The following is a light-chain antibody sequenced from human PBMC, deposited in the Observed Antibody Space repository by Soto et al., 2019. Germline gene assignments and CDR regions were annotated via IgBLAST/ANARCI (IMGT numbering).Light chain of an antibody. CDR3: QQTYSTLSIT. Sequence: DIQMTQSPSSLSASVGDRVTTTCRASESISRHLNWYQQKPGKAPKILIYAASSLQNGVPSRFRGSGSGTDFTLTITNLQPEDFATYYCQQTYSTLSITFGQGTRLDIK. V-gene: IGKV1-39*01. CDR2: AAS. CDR1: ESISRH. J-gene: IGKJ5*01.